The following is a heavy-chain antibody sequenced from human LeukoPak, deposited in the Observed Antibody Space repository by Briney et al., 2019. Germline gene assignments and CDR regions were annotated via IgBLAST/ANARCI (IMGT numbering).Heavy chain of an antibody. CDR2: IYPGDSET. CDR1: GSRFSSYW. CDR3: VRALGYCSSGSCYYYDY. V-gene: IGHV5-51*01. J-gene: IGHJ4*02. D-gene: IGHD2-15*01. Sequence: GASLKISFKGSGSRFSSYWIGWVRQMPGKGLEWMGIIYPGDSETRYSPSFQGQVTISADKSISTAYLQWSSLKASNTAMYYCVRALGYCSSGSCYYYDYWGQGTLVTVST.